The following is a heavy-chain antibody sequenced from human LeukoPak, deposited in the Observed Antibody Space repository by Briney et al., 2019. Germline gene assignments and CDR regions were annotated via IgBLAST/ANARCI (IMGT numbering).Heavy chain of an antibody. CDR3: ARAQDWYSSREEGDY. CDR1: GTFISGYY. V-gene: IGHV4-4*07. J-gene: IGHJ4*02. CDR2: IYTSDST. Sequence: KPSETLSLTCSISGTFISGYYWNWIRHPAGKGLEWIGRIYTSDSTYFNPSLKSRVTMSLDTSKNQFSLKLRSVTAADTAVYYCARAQDWYSSREEGDYWGQGTLVTVSS. D-gene: IGHD6-13*01.